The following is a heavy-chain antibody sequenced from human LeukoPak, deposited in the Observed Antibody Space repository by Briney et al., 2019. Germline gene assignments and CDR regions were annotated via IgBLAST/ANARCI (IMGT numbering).Heavy chain of an antibody. CDR1: GGSISSSSYY. V-gene: IGHV4-39*07. CDR3: AIYCSGGSCYADY. J-gene: IGHJ4*02. D-gene: IGHD2-15*01. Sequence: SETLSLTCTVSGGSISSSSYYWGWIRQPPGKGLEWIGSIYYSGSTYYNPSLKSRVTISVDTSKNQFSLKLSSVTAADTAVYYCAIYCSGGSCYADYWGQGALVTVSS. CDR2: IYYSGST.